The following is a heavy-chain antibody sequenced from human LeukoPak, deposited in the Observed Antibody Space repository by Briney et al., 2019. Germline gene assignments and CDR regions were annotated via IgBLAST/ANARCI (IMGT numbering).Heavy chain of an antibody. D-gene: IGHD3-10*01. CDR3: AKGPRYYGSGSFWFDP. CDR2: ISWNSGSI. Sequence: GGSLRLSCAASGFTFDDYAMHWVRQAPGKGLEWVSGISWNSGSIGYADSVKGRFTISRDNAKNSLYLQMNSLRAEDMALYYCAKGPRYYGSGSFWFDPWGQGTLVTVSS. V-gene: IGHV3-9*03. CDR1: GFTFDDYA. J-gene: IGHJ5*02.